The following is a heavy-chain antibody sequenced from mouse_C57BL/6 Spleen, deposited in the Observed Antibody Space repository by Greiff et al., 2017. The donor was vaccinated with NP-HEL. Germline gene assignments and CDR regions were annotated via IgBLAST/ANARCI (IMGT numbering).Heavy chain of an antibody. D-gene: IGHD4-1*01. V-gene: IGHV1-4*01. CDR1: GYTFTSYT. J-gene: IGHJ1*03. CDR2: INPSSGCT. CDR3: ARSTGYWYFDV. Sequence: QVQLKQSGADLARPGASVKMSCKASGYTFTSYTMHWVKQRPGQGLEWIGYINPSSGCTKYNQKFKDKATLTADKSSSTAYMQLSSLTSEDSAVYYCARSTGYWYFDVWGTGTTVTVSS.